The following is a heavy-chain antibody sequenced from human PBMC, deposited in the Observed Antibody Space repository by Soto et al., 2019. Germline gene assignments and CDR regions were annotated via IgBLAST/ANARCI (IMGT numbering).Heavy chain of an antibody. D-gene: IGHD6-6*01. Sequence: CTVSGYSFAIYWIGWVRQMPGKDLEWMGIIYPGDSDTRYSPSFQGQVTISADKSLRTAYLQWTSLKASDTALYYCARTRSFTLGFYYDGMDVWGQGTTVTVSS. CDR3: ARTRSFTLGFYYDGMDV. V-gene: IGHV5-51*01. CDR2: IYPGDSDT. J-gene: IGHJ6*02. CDR1: GYSFAIYW.